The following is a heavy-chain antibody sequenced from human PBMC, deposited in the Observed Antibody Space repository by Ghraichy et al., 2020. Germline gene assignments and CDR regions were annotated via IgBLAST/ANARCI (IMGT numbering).Heavy chain of an antibody. CDR3: ARYCSSTSGNYYYYGMDV. CDR1: GYTFTSYG. J-gene: IGHJ6*02. D-gene: IGHD2-2*01. CDR2: ISAYNGNT. Sequence: ASVKVSCKASGYTFTSYGISWVRQAPGQGLEWMGWISAYNGNTNYAQKLQGRVTMTTDTSTSTAYMELRSLRSDDTAVYYCARYCSSTSGNYYYYGMDVWGQGTTVTVSS. V-gene: IGHV1-18*04.